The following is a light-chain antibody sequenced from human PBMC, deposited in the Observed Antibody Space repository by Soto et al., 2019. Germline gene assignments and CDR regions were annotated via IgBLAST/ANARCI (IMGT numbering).Light chain of an antibody. J-gene: IGKJ4*01. Sequence: DIQLTQSRAFLSASVGDRVTITCRASQGISSYLAWYQQKPGKAPKLLIYAAFTLQTGVPSRFSGSGSGSEFTLTISSLQPEDFATYYCQQLNSYTLTFGGGTKVGMK. CDR2: AAF. CDR3: QQLNSYTLT. V-gene: IGKV1-9*01. CDR1: QGISSY.